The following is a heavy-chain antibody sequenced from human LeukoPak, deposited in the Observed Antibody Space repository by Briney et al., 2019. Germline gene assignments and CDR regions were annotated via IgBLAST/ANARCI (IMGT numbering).Heavy chain of an antibody. Sequence: GASVKVSCKASGYTFTSYGISWVRRAPGQGLEWMGWISAYNGNTNYAQKLQGRVTMTTDTSTSTAYMELRSLRSDDTAVYYCARTPVVVVNNWFDPWGQGTLVTVSS. CDR2: ISAYNGNT. V-gene: IGHV1-18*01. D-gene: IGHD3-22*01. J-gene: IGHJ5*02. CDR3: ARTPVVVVNNWFDP. CDR1: GYTFTSYG.